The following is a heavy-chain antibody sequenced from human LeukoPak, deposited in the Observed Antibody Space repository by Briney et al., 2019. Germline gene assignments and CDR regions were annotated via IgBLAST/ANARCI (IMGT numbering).Heavy chain of an antibody. CDR2: INHSGST. Sequence: SETLSLTCTVSGGSISSYYWSWIRQPPGKGLEWIGEINHSGSTNYNPSLKSRVTISVDTSKNQFSLKLSSVTAADTAVYYCARGFGTRLYFDYWGQGTLVTVSS. J-gene: IGHJ4*02. CDR1: GGSISSYY. D-gene: IGHD3-10*01. CDR3: ARGFGTRLYFDY. V-gene: IGHV4-34*01.